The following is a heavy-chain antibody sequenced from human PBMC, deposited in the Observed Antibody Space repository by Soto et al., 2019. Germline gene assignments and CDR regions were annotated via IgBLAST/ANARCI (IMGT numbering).Heavy chain of an antibody. CDR2: IYYSGST. J-gene: IGHJ4*02. Sequence: PSETLSLTCTVSGGSIISSSYYCFCIRQPPGKGLEWIGSIYYSGSTYYNPSLKSRVTISVDTSKNQFSLKLSSVTAADTAVYYCASGRSPSSPVGYWGQGTLVTVSS. CDR1: GGSIISSSYY. D-gene: IGHD1-26*01. V-gene: IGHV4-39*01. CDR3: ASGRSPSSPVGY.